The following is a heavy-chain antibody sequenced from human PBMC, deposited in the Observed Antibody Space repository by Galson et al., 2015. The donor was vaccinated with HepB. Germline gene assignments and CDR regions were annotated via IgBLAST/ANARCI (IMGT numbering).Heavy chain of an antibody. CDR1: GGSFSDYY. J-gene: IGHJ2*01. Sequence: LSLTCAVYGGSFSDYYWSWIRQAPGKGLEWIGEIHHSGSTNYNPSLKSRLTISVDTPKNQFSLKLSSVTAADTAVYYCARGDGSYGDWYFDLWGRGTLVTVSS. CDR2: IHHSGST. D-gene: IGHD1-26*01. CDR3: ARGDGSYGDWYFDL. V-gene: IGHV4-34*01.